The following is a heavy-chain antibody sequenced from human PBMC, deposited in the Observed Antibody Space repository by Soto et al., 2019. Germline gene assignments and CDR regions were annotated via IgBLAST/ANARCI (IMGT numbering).Heavy chain of an antibody. CDR2: IYYSGST. Sequence: SETLSLTCTVSGGSISSYYWSWIRQPPGKGLEWIGYIYYSGSTNYNPSLKSRVTISVDTSKNQFSLKLSSVTAADTAVYYCARHVNIAAAGWGSETTWFDPWGQGTLVTVSS. D-gene: IGHD6-13*01. CDR3: ARHVNIAAAGWGSETTWFDP. CDR1: GGSISSYY. V-gene: IGHV4-59*08. J-gene: IGHJ5*02.